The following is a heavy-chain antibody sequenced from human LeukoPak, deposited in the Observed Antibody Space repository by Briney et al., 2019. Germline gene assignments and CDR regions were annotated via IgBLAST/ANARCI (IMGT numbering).Heavy chain of an antibody. CDR3: ARGVAAARQYYFDY. D-gene: IGHD6-13*01. CDR1: GGSISSSNW. Sequence: SGTLSLTCAVSGGSISSSNWWSWVRQPPGKGLEWIGEIYHSGSTNYNPSLKSRVTISVDKSKNQFSLKLSSVTAADTAVYYCARGVAAARQYYFDYWGQGTLVTVSS. V-gene: IGHV4-4*02. CDR2: IYHSGST. J-gene: IGHJ4*02.